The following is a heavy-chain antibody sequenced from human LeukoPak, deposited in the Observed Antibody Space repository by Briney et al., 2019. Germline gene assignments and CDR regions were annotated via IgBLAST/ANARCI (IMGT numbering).Heavy chain of an antibody. CDR3: ARDRRNQLLSDSYDAFDI. CDR2: IYHSGST. V-gene: IGHV4-59*01. D-gene: IGHD2-2*01. J-gene: IGHJ3*02. CDR1: GGYISSYY. Sequence: SETLSLTCTVSGGYISSYYWSWIRQPPGKRLEWIGYIYHSGSTNHNPSLKSRVTISVDTSKNQFSLKLSSVTAADTAVYYCARDRRNQLLSDSYDAFDIWGQGTMVTVSS.